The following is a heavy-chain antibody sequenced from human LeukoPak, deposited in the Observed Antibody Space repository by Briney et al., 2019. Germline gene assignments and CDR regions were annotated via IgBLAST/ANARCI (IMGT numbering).Heavy chain of an antibody. V-gene: IGHV4-31*03. J-gene: IGHJ4*02. CDR1: GGSISSGGYY. CDR2: IYYSGST. CDR3: AAGQSRWYFDY. Sequence: SETLSPTCTVSGGSISSGGYYWSWIRQHPGKGLEWIGYIYYSGSTYYNPSLKSRVTISADTSKNQFSLKLSSVTAADTAVYYCAAGQSRWYFDYWGQGTLVTVSS.